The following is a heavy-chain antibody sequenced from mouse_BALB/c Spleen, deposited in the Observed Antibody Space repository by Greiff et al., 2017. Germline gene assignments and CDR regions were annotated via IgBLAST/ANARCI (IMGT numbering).Heavy chain of an antibody. D-gene: IGHD1-1*01. CDR1: GYTFTSYW. CDR2: IYPGDGDT. J-gene: IGHJ3*01. CDR3: ARYGSSYGFAY. Sequence: VQLKQSGAELARPGASVKLSCKASGYTFTSYWMQWVKQRPGQGLEWIGAIYPGDGDTRYTQKFKGKATLTADKSSSTAYMQLSSLASEDSAVYYCARYGSSYGFAYWGQGTLVTVSA. V-gene: IGHV1-87*01.